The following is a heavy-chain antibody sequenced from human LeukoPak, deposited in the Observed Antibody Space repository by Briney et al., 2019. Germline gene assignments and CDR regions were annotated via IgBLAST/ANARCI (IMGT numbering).Heavy chain of an antibody. J-gene: IGHJ6*02. Sequence: SETLSLTCAVYGGSFSGYYWSWIRQPPGKGLEWIGEINHSESTNYNPSLKSRVTISVDTSKNQFSLKLSSVTAADTAVYYCASHLSGWYYYYYGMDVWGQGTTVTVSS. CDR2: INHSEST. D-gene: IGHD6-19*01. V-gene: IGHV4-34*01. CDR3: ASHLSGWYYYYYGMDV. CDR1: GGSFSGYY.